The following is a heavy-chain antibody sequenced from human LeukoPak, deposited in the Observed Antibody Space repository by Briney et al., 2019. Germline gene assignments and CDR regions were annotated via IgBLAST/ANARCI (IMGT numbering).Heavy chain of an antibody. D-gene: IGHD6-19*01. V-gene: IGHV4-59*01. J-gene: IGHJ4*02. CDR1: GGSISSYY. CDR3: ARDWTSGWYFDY. CDR2: IYYSGST. Sequence: SETLSLTCTVSGGSISSYYWSWIRQPPGKGLEWIGYIYYSGSTNYNPSLKSRVTISVDTSKKQSSLKLSSVTAADTAVYYCARDWTSGWYFDYWGQGTLVTVSS.